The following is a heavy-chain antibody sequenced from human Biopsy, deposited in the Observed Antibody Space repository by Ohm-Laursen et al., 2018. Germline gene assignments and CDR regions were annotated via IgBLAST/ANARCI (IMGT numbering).Heavy chain of an antibody. CDR2: INHSGST. V-gene: IGHV4-34*01. CDR1: GGSFSGYY. CDR3: ARGRLRAVARFDY. Sequence: TLSLTWAVYGGSFSGYYWSWIRQPPGKGLEWIGEINHSGSTNYNPSLKSRLTISVDTSKNQFSLKLNSVTAADTAVYYCARGRLRAVARFDYWGQGALVTVSS. D-gene: IGHD6-19*01. J-gene: IGHJ4*02.